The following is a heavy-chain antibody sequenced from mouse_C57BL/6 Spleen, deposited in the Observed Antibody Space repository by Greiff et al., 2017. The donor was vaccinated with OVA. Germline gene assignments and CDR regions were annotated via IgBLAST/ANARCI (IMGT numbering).Heavy chain of an antibody. J-gene: IGHJ4*01. CDR1: GFTFSDYG. D-gene: IGHD2-1*01. V-gene: IGHV5-17*01. CDR3: ASPYGNYDAMDY. CDR2: ISSGSSTI. Sequence: EVKVVESGGGLVKPGGSLKLSCAASGFTFSDYGMHWVRQAPEKGLEWVAYISSGSSTIYYADTVKGRFTISRDNAKNTLFLQMTSLRSEDTAMYYCASPYGNYDAMDYWGQGTSVTVSS.